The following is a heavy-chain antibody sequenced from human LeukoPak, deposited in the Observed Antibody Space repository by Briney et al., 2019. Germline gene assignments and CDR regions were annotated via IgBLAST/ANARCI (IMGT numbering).Heavy chain of an antibody. V-gene: IGHV1-69*05. D-gene: IGHD5-18*01. CDR3: ASEAMADAFDI. CDR1: GGTFSSYA. Sequence: LVKVSCKASGGTFSSYAISWVRQAPGQGLEGRGGIIPIFGTANYAQKFQGRVTITTDESTSTAYMELSSLRSEDTAVYYCASEAMADAFDIWGQGTMVTVSS. J-gene: IGHJ3*02. CDR2: IIPIFGTA.